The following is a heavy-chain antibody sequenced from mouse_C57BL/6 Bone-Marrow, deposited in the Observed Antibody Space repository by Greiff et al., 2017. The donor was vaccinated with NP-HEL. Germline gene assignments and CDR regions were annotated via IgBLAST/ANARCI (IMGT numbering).Heavy chain of an antibody. CDR3: ARDRLTTVVAPFDY. Sequence: QVQLKQSGAELVKPGASVKMSCKASGYTFTSYWITWVKQRPGQGLEWIGDIYPGSGSTNYNEKFKSKATLTVDTSSSTAYMQLSSLTSEDSAVYYCARDRLTTVVAPFDYWGQGTTLTVSS. D-gene: IGHD1-1*01. V-gene: IGHV1-55*01. CDR2: IYPGSGST. CDR1: GYTFTSYW. J-gene: IGHJ2*01.